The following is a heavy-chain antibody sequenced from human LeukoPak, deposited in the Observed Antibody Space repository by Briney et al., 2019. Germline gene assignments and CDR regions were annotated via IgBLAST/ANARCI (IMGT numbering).Heavy chain of an antibody. CDR3: ARESIVAVAGDV. CDR2: INSDGSST. V-gene: IGHV3-74*01. CDR1: GFSFSSYA. Sequence: GGSLRLSCAASGFSFSSYAMSWVRQAPGKGLVWVSRINSDGSSTSYADSVKGRFTISRDNAKNTLYLQMNSLRAEDTAVYYCARESIVAVAGDVWGQGTTVTVSS. J-gene: IGHJ6*02. D-gene: IGHD6-19*01.